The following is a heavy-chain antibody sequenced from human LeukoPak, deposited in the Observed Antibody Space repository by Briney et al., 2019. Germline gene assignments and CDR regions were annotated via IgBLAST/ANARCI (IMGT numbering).Heavy chain of an antibody. D-gene: IGHD3-10*01. CDR1: GFTFSSYW. Sequence: GGSLRLSCAASGFTFSSYWMSWVRQAPGKGLEWVANIKQDGSEKYYVDSVKGRFTISRDNAKNSLYLQMSSLRAEDTAVYYCAREQSMVRGVTSFDYWGQGTLVTVSS. J-gene: IGHJ4*02. CDR3: AREQSMVRGVTSFDY. CDR2: IKQDGSEK. V-gene: IGHV3-7*01.